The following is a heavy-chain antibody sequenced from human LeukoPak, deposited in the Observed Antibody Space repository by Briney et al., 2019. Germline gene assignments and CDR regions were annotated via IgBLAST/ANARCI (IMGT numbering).Heavy chain of an antibody. CDR3: ARGRSGWLPDY. J-gene: IGHJ4*02. CDR1: GYSENFYG. Sequence: ASVKVSCKTSGYSENFYGITWVRQVAGQGLEWMGWISAQHGQTEYAPNSQDRVTMTTDTYTNTAYMELRSLRSDDTAVYYCARGRSGWLPDYWGQGTLVTVSS. D-gene: IGHD5-24*01. CDR2: ISAQHGQT. V-gene: IGHV1-18*01.